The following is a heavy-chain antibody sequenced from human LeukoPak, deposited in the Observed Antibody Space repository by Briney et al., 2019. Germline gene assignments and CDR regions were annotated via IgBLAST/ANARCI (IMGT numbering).Heavy chain of an antibody. J-gene: IGHJ4*02. CDR3: ARNSGYCSGGSCYEYNDY. Sequence: ASVKVSSKASGYTFTSYYMHWVRQAPGQGLEWMGIIKPSGGSTSYAQKFQGRVTMTRDTSTSTVYMELSSLRSEDTAVYYCARNSGYCSGGSCYEYNDYWGQGTLVTVSS. CDR2: IKPSGGST. V-gene: IGHV1-46*01. D-gene: IGHD2-15*01. CDR1: GYTFTSYY.